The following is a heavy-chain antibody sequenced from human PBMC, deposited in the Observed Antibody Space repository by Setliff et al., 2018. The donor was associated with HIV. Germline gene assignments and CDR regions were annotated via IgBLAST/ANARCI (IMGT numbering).Heavy chain of an antibody. J-gene: IGHJ5*01. Sequence: PSETLSLTCTVSGGSISRGAYYWSWIRQHPGKGLEWIAYINNSGRIYYNPSLKSRVTISVDTSKNQFSLKLSSVTAADTAVYYCARGLLDRSGHRSDCFDSWGRGTPVTVSS. CDR3: ARGLLDRSGHRSDCFDS. D-gene: IGHD3-22*01. CDR1: GGSISRGAYY. V-gene: IGHV4-31*03. CDR2: INNSGRI.